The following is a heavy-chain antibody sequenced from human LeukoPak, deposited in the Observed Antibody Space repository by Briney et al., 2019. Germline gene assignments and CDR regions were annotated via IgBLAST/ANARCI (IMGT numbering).Heavy chain of an antibody. J-gene: IGHJ6*02. CDR2: ISYDGSNK. Sequence: GGSLRLSCAASGFTFSSYAMHWVRQAPGKGLEWVAVISYDGSNKYYADSVKGRFTISRDNSKNTLYLQMNSLRAEDTAVYYCARDRGHYGMDVWGQGTTVTVSS. V-gene: IGHV3-30-3*01. CDR3: ARDRGHYGMDV. CDR1: GFTFSSYA.